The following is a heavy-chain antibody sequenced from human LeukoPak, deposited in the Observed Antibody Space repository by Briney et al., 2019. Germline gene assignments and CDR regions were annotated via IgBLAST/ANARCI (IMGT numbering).Heavy chain of an antibody. Sequence: GGSLRLSCAASGFTFSDYAMSWVRQAPGEGLEWVATISGRTNYTYYADSVKGRFTISRDNSKATVCLQMNSLKTEDTAVYYCTRVYSSSWYHFLLQAFDIWGQGTMVTVSS. D-gene: IGHD6-13*01. CDR1: GFTFSDYA. J-gene: IGHJ3*02. CDR2: ISGRTNYT. CDR3: TRVYSSSWYHFLLQAFDI. V-gene: IGHV3-23*01.